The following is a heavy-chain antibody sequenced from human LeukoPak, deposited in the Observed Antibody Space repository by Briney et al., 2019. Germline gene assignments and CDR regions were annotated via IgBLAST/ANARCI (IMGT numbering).Heavy chain of an antibody. Sequence: ASVKVSCKASGYTFTSYDINWVRQATGQGLEWMGWMNPNSGNTGYAQEFQGRFTMTRNPSTSTAYMELSSLRSDDTAVYYCARDIVIVPPAMEAYDIWGQGTKVTVSS. D-gene: IGHD2-2*01. J-gene: IGHJ3*02. V-gene: IGHV1-8*01. CDR3: ARDIVIVPPAMEAYDI. CDR1: GYTFTSYD. CDR2: MNPNSGNT.